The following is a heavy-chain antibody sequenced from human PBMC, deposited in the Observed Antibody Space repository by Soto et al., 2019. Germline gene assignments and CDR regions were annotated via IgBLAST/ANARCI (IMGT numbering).Heavy chain of an antibody. D-gene: IGHD3-22*01. Sequence: PGGSLRLSCAASGFTFSSYAMHWVRQAPGKGLEWVAVISYDGSNKYYADSVKGRFTISRDNSKNTLYLQMNSLRAEDTAVYYWGRAGGGGWGMIVVVIDDFDIWGQGTMVTVSS. CDR2: ISYDGSNK. J-gene: IGHJ3*02. V-gene: IGHV3-30-3*01. CDR3: GRAGGGGWGMIVVVIDDFDI. CDR1: GFTFSSYA.